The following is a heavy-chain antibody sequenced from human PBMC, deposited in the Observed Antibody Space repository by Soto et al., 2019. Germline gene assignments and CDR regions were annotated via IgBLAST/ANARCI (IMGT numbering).Heavy chain of an antibody. Sequence: QVQLVESGGGVVQPGMSLRLSCTASGFAFNNYGMYWFRQSPGKGLEYVASIPYDGRTTYYADSVKGRFTISRDNSQNILSLQMNSLRADDTAVYYCAKPVSYSSSWSRGVDYWGQGTLVTVSS. CDR2: IPYDGRTT. CDR3: AKPVSYSSSWSRGVDY. CDR1: GFAFNNYG. J-gene: IGHJ4*02. D-gene: IGHD3-22*01. V-gene: IGHV3-30*18.